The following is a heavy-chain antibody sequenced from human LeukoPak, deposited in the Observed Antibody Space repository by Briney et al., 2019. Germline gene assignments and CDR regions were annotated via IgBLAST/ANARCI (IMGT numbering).Heavy chain of an antibody. V-gene: IGHV4-59*01. D-gene: IGHD1-26*01. Sequence: SETLSLTCTVSGGSMSNYYWSWIRQPPGKGLEWNGYIYYSGSTKYNPSLKSRVSISVDTSKNQFSLKLNSVTAAETAMYYCASSNSGSYNDAFDIWGQGTMVTVSS. CDR3: ASSNSGSYNDAFDI. J-gene: IGHJ3*02. CDR1: GGSMSNYY. CDR2: IYYSGST.